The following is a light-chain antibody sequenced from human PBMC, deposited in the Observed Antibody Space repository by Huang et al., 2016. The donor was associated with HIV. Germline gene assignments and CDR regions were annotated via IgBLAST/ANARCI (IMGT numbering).Light chain of an antibody. J-gene: IGKJ4*01. CDR3: QQYNNWPPLT. CDR1: QSVSTN. V-gene: IGKV3-15*01. CDR2: GTS. Sequence: EIVMTQSPATLSVSPGERATLSCRASQSVSTNLAWYQQKAGQAPRLLMYGTSTRATGVPARFSGSGSGTEFTLIISSLQSEDFAVYYCQQYNNWPPLTFGGGTRVEIK.